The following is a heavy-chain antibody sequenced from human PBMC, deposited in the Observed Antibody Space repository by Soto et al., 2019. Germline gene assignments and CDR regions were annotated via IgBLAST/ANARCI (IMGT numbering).Heavy chain of an antibody. Sequence: EVQLLESGGGLVQPGGSLRLSCAASGFTFSSYAMTWVRQAPGKGLEWVSTISGSGGTTYFTDSVKGRFTISRDNSKNMLYLQMNSLRAEDTALYYCARDLSGVVVPAAIQPGDYNYGMDVWGQGTTVTVSS. CDR3: ARDLSGVVVPAAIQPGDYNYGMDV. D-gene: IGHD2-2*01. V-gene: IGHV3-23*01. CDR2: ISGSGGTT. CDR1: GFTFSSYA. J-gene: IGHJ6*02.